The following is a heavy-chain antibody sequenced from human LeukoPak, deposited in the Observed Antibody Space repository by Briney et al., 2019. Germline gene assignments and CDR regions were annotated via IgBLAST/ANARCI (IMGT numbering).Heavy chain of an antibody. V-gene: IGHV3-53*01. CDR1: GFTASSNH. D-gene: IGHD1-1*01. Sequence: GGSLRLSCAASGFTASSNHMSWVRQAPGKGLEWVSVIYSGGSTDYADSVKGRFTTSRDILKNTLYLQMNSLRAEDTAVHYCARGPAGYNWGQGTLVTVSS. J-gene: IGHJ4*02. CDR2: IYSGGST. CDR3: ARGPAGYN.